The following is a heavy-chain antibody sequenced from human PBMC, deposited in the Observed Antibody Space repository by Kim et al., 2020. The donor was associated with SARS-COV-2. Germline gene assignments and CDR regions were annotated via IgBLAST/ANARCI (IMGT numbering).Heavy chain of an antibody. CDR3: ARDMQWLSNAFDI. Sequence: YNPSLKSRVTMSVDTSKNQFSLKLSSVTAADTAVYYCARDMQWLSNAFDIWGQGTMVTVSS. J-gene: IGHJ3*02. V-gene: IGHV4-4*07. D-gene: IGHD6-19*01.